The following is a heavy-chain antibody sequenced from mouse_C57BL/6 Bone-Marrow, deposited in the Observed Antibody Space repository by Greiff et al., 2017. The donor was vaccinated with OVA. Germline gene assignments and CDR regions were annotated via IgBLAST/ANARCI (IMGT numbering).Heavy chain of an antibody. Sequence: EVHLVESGPGLVKPSQSLSLTCSVTGYSITSGYYWNWIRQFPGNKLEWMGYISYDGSNNYNPSLKNRISITRDTSKNQFFLKLNSVTTEDTATYYCARGRTGTVFAYWGQGTLVTVSA. CDR2: ISYDGSN. V-gene: IGHV3-6*01. CDR1: GYSITSGYY. D-gene: IGHD4-1*01. J-gene: IGHJ3*01. CDR3: ARGRTGTVFAY.